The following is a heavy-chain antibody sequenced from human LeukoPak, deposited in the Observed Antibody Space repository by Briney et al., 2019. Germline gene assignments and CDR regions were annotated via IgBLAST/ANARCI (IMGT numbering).Heavy chain of an antibody. V-gene: IGHV4-4*07. Sequence: SETLSLTCTVSGGSISSYYWSWIRQPAGKGLEWIGRIYTSGSTNYNPSLKSRVTMSVDTSKNQFSLKLSSVTAADTAVYYCARDAVGATSGRAFDIWGQGTIVTVSS. CDR2: IYTSGST. CDR1: GGSISSYY. D-gene: IGHD1-26*01. CDR3: ARDAVGATSGRAFDI. J-gene: IGHJ3*02.